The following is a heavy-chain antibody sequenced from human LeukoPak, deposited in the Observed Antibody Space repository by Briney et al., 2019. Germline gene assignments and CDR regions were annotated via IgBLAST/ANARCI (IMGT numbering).Heavy chain of an antibody. CDR1: GYTFTSYD. V-gene: IGHV1-8*01. D-gene: IGHD2-2*02. CDR2: MNPNSGNT. J-gene: IGHJ4*02. Sequence: GASVKVSCEASGYTFTSYDINWVRQAAGQGLGWMGWMNPNSGNTGYAQKFQGRVTMTRGTSISTAYMELGSLTSEDTAVYYCTRGSQNCASASCYNFWGQGTLVTVSS. CDR3: TRGSQNCASASCYNF.